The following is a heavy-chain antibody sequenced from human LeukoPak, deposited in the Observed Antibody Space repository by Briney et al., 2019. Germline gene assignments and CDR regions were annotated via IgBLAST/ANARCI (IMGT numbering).Heavy chain of an antibody. J-gene: IGHJ6*02. Sequence: ASVKVSCKVSGYTLTELSMHWVRQAPGKGLEWMGGFGPEDGETIYAQKFQGRVTMTEDTSTDTAYMELSSLRSEDTAVYYCATSGSGTPYYYGMDVWGQGTTVTVSS. CDR1: GYTLTELS. CDR2: FGPEDGET. D-gene: IGHD3-10*01. CDR3: ATSGSGTPYYYGMDV. V-gene: IGHV1-24*01.